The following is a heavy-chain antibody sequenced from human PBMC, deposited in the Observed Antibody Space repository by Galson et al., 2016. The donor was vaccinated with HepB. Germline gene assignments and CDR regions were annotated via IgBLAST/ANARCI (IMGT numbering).Heavy chain of an antibody. D-gene: IGHD4-23*01. V-gene: IGHV1-18*01. CDR1: GYTFTSYS. CDR2: VNPYKGNRSYT. Sequence: SVKVSCKASGYTFTSYSITWVRQAPGHGPEWMGWVNPYKGNRSYTNYAQKIQGRVTMTTDTSTTTAYMELRSLESDDTAVYYCARTGGNSPPVDYCGQGTLVTVSS. CDR3: ARTGGNSPPVDY. J-gene: IGHJ4*02.